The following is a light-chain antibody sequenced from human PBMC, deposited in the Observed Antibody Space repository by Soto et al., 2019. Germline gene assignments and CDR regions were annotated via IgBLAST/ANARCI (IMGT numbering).Light chain of an antibody. CDR2: DVS. CDR3: SSYTSSTTPYV. CDR1: SSDVGGYNF. Sequence: QSVLTQPASMSGSPGQSITISCTGTSSDVGGYNFVSWFQHHPGKAPKLIIYDVSNRPSGVSNRFSGSKSGNTASLTISGLQADDEADFYCSSYTSSTTPYVFGTGTKLTVL. J-gene: IGLJ1*01. V-gene: IGLV2-14*03.